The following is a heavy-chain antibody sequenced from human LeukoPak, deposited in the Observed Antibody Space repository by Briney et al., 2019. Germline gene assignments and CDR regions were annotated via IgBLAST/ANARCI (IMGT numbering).Heavy chain of an antibody. V-gene: IGHV3-53*01. D-gene: IGHD4/OR15-4a*01. CDR2: IYSGGST. Sequence: GGSLRLSCAASGFIFNGYNMNWVRQAPGKGLEWVSIIYSGGSTHYADSVKGRFTVSRDNSKNTLYLQMNSLRAEDTAVYYCARRAGAYSHPYDYWGQGTLVTVSS. CDR3: ARRAGAYSHPYDY. CDR1: GFIFNGYN. J-gene: IGHJ4*02.